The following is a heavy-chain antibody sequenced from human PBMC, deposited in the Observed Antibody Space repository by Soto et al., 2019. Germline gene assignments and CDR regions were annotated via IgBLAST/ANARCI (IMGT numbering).Heavy chain of an antibody. D-gene: IGHD2-8*01. V-gene: IGHV5-51*01. CDR3: ARQPVPPSHCTNGVCYTEYYGMDV. J-gene: IGHJ6*02. CDR2: IYPGGSDT. Sequence: PGESLKISCKGSGYSFTSYWIGWVRQMPGKGLEWMGIIYPGGSDTRYSPSFQGQVTISADKSISTAYLQWSSLKASDTAMYYCARQPVPPSHCTNGVCYTEYYGMDVWGQGTTVTVSS. CDR1: GYSFTSYW.